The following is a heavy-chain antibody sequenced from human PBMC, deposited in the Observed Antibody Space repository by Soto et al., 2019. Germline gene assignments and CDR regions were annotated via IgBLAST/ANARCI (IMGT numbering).Heavy chain of an antibody. CDR2: IDPSDSQT. Sequence: GASLKISCKGSGYSFAGYWITWVRQKPGKGHEWMGRIDPSDSQTYYSPSFRGHVTISVTKSITTVFLQWSSLRASDTAMYYCARQIYDSDTGPNFQYYFESWGQGTPVTVSS. CDR3: ARQIYDSDTGPNFQYYFES. CDR1: GYSFAGYW. V-gene: IGHV5-10-1*01. D-gene: IGHD3-22*01. J-gene: IGHJ4*02.